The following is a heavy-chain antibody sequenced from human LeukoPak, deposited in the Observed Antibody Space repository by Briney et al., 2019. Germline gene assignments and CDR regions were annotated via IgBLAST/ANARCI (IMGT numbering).Heavy chain of an antibody. CDR2: INPNSGGT. CDR1: GYTFTGYY. J-gene: IGHJ4*02. CDR3: ARTAPGDYYFDY. Sequence: ASVKVSCKASGYTFTGYYMHWVRQAPGQGLEWMGWINPNSGGTNSAQKFQGSVTMTRDTSISTAYMELSRLRSDDTAVYYCARTAPGDYYFDYWGRGTLVTVSS. D-gene: IGHD6-13*01. V-gene: IGHV1-2*02.